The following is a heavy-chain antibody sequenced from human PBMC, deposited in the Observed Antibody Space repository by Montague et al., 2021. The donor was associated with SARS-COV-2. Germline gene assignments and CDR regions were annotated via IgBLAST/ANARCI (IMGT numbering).Heavy chain of an antibody. V-gene: IGHV3-21*01. Sequence: SLRLSCAASGFTFSSYSMNWVRQAPGKGLEWVSSISSSSSYIYYADSVKGRFTIPRDNAKNSLYLQMNSLRAEDTAVYYCARDSAPLVRRGPTEPWGQGTLVTVSS. CDR1: GFTFSSYS. J-gene: IGHJ5*02. CDR3: ARDSAPLVRRGPTEP. D-gene: IGHD3-10*01. CDR2: ISSSSSYI.